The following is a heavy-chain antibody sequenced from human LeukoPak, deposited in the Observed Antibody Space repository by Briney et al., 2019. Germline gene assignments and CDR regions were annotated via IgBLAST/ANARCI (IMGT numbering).Heavy chain of an antibody. Sequence: ASVKVSCKASGYTFTSYHMHWVRQAPGQGLEWMGIINPSGGSTNYAQRFRGRVTMTRDMSTGTVYMELSSLTSEDTAVYYCAREAITIFGLVRTQTTKGPHRFDPWGQGTLVTVSS. CDR1: GYTFTSYH. CDR2: INPSGGST. CDR3: AREAITIFGLVRTQTTKGPHRFDP. J-gene: IGHJ5*02. D-gene: IGHD3-3*01. V-gene: IGHV1-46*01.